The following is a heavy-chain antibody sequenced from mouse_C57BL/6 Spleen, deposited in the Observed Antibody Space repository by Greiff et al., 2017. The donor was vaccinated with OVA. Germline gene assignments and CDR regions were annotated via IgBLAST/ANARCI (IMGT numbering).Heavy chain of an antibody. J-gene: IGHJ4*01. CDR1: GYTFTSYW. V-gene: IGHV1-55*01. CDR2: IYPGSGST. Sequence: QVQLKQPGAELVKPGASVKMSCKASGYTFTSYWITWVKQRPGQGLEWIGDIYPGSGSTNYNEKFKSKATLTVDTSSSTAYMQLSSLTSEDSAVYYCARWSNWGLDMDYWGQGTSVTVSS. D-gene: IGHD4-1*01. CDR3: ARWSNWGLDMDY.